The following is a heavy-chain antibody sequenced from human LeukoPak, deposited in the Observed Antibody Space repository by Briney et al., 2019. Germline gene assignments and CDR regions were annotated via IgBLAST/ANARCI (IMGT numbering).Heavy chain of an antibody. CDR2: IIPILGIA. D-gene: IGHD5-12*01. V-gene: IGHV1-69*04. J-gene: IGHJ4*02. Sequence: ASVKVSCKASGGTFSSYAISWVRQAPGQGLEWMGRIIPILGIANYAQKFQGRVTITADKSTSTASMELSSLRSEDTAVYYCAREGGYSGYDYSRNYFDYWGQGTLVTVSS. CDR1: GGTFSSYA. CDR3: AREGGYSGYDYSRNYFDY.